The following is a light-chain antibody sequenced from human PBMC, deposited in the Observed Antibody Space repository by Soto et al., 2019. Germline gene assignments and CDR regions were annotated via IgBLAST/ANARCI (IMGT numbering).Light chain of an antibody. CDR3: SSYTTSDTVV. J-gene: IGLJ2*01. V-gene: IGLV2-14*01. Sequence: QSALTQPASVSGSPGQSITISCTGTSSDVGAYNYVSWYQQHPCKAPKLIIYDVSNRPSGVSNRFSGSKSGNTASLTISGLQSEDEADYYCSSYTTSDTVVVGGGTKLTVL. CDR2: DVS. CDR1: SSDVGAYNY.